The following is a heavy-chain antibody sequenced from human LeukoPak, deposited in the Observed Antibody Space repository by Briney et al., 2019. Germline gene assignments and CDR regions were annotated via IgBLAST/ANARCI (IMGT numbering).Heavy chain of an antibody. V-gene: IGHV4-34*01. CDR3: ARATYYDILTGYLFDY. CDR2: ISHSGGT. D-gene: IGHD3-9*01. J-gene: IGHJ4*02. CDR1: GGSFSGYY. Sequence: SETLSLTCAVYGGSFSGYYWTWIRQPPGKGLEWIGEISHSGGTNYNPPLKSRVTISVDTSKNQFSLKLSSVTAADTAVYYCARATYYDILTGYLFDYWGQGTLVTVSS.